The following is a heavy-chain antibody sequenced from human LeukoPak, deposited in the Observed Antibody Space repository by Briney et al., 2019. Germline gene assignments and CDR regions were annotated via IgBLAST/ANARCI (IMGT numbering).Heavy chain of an antibody. J-gene: IGHJ4*02. CDR3: ARAAPYCGGDCYSSPFDY. D-gene: IGHD2-21*02. CDR1: AFTLSSYS. Sequence: GRSLRPSCPPPAFTLSSYSMNSARQAPGKGLEWVSSINSSSSYIYYADSVKGRFTISRDNAKNSLYLQMNNLRAEDTAVYYCARAAPYCGGDCYSSPFDYWGQGTLVTVSS. CDR2: INSSSSYI. V-gene: IGHV3-21*01.